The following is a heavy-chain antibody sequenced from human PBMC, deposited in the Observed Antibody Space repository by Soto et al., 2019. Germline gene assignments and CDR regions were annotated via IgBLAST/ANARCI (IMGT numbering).Heavy chain of an antibody. CDR1: GFTFSSYS. D-gene: IGHD3-16*02. Sequence: GGSLRLSCAASGFTFSSYSMNWVRQAPGKGLEWVSSISSSSSYIYYADSVKGRFTISRDNAKNSLYLQMNSLRAEDTAVYYCARGGIGDMITFGGVIAPPYYFDYWGQGTLVTVSS. CDR2: ISSSSSYI. J-gene: IGHJ4*02. V-gene: IGHV3-21*01. CDR3: ARGGIGDMITFGGVIAPPYYFDY.